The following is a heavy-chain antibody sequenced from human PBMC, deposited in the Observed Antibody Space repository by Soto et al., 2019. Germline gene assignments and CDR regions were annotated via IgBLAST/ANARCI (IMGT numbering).Heavy chain of an antibody. CDR3: AKDNDYGDYSSFAPPLLLDY. V-gene: IGHV3-30*18. Sequence: QPGGSLRLSCAASGFTFSSYGMHWVRQAPGKXLEGVAVISYDGSNKYYADSVKGRFTISRDNSKNTLYLQMNRLRAEDTAVYYCAKDNDYGDYSSFAPPLLLDYWGQGTLVTVSS. J-gene: IGHJ4*02. D-gene: IGHD4-17*01. CDR2: ISYDGSNK. CDR1: GFTFSSYG.